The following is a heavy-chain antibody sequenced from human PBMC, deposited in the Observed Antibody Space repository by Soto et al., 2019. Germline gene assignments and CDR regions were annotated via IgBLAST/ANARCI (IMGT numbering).Heavy chain of an antibody. V-gene: IGHV5-51*01. J-gene: IGHJ6*02. CDR1: GYTFSNYW. Sequence: HGESLKISCKGSGYTFSNYWIAWVRQMPGKGLEWMGIIYPRDSDTRYSPSSQDQVTISDDKSINSAYLQWSSQRASDNAMDYCARHGECTDGVCDYYYYYGMDVWGQGTTVTVSS. D-gene: IGHD2-8*01. CDR3: ARHGECTDGVCDYYYYYGMDV. CDR2: IYPRDSDT.